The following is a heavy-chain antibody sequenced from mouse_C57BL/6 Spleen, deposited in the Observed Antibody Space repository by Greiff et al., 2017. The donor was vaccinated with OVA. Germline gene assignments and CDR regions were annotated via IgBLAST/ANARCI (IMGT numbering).Heavy chain of an antibody. CDR2: IDPEDGET. CDR3: ASNSSIDY. D-gene: IGHD4-1*02. CDR1: GFNIKDYY. Sequence: EVQLQQSGAELVKPGASVKLSCTASGFNIKDYYMHWVKQRTEQGLEWIGRIDPEDGETKYAPHFQGQATIPADTSSNAASLHLSSLTSEYSAVSYCASNSSIDYWGQGTTLTVSS. J-gene: IGHJ2*01. V-gene: IGHV14-2*01.